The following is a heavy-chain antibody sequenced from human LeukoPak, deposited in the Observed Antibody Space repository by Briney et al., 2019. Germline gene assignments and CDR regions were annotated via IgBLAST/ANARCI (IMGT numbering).Heavy chain of an antibody. CDR3: ARVGPPRITIFGVVYAYGMDV. Sequence: ASVTVSCKASGGTFSSYAISWVRQAPGQGLEWMGGIIPIFGTANYAQKFQGRVTITADESTSTAYMELSSLRSEDTAVYYCARVGPPRITIFGVVYAYGMDVWGQGTTVTVSS. V-gene: IGHV1-69*13. CDR1: GGTFSSYA. CDR2: IIPIFGTA. D-gene: IGHD3-3*01. J-gene: IGHJ6*02.